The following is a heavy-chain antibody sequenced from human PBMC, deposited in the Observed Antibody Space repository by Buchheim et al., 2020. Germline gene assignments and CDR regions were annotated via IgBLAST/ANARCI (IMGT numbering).Heavy chain of an antibody. J-gene: IGHJ4*02. CDR1: GGSISSSSYY. D-gene: IGHD3-22*01. CDR2: IYYSGST. CDR3: ARHHAMIVVVGSYYFDY. V-gene: IGHV4-39*01. Sequence: QLQLQESGPGLVKPSETLSLTCTVSGGSISSSSYYWGWIRQPPGKGLEWIGSIYYSGSTYYNPSLKSRVTISVDTSKNQFSLKLSSVTAADTAVYYCARHHAMIVVVGSYYFDYWGQGTL.